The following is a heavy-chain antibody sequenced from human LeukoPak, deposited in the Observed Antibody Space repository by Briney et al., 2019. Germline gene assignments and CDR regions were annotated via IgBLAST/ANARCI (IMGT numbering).Heavy chain of an antibody. D-gene: IGHD6-13*01. J-gene: IGHJ4*02. CDR2: ISSNGGST. V-gene: IGHV3-64*01. CDR1: GFTFSSYA. Sequence: GGSLRLSCAASGFTFSSYAMHWVRQAPGKGLEYVSAISSNGGSTYYANSVKGRFTISRDDSKNTLYLQMGSLRAEDMAVYCCARQLVKDYFDYWGQGTLVTVSS. CDR3: ARQLVKDYFDY.